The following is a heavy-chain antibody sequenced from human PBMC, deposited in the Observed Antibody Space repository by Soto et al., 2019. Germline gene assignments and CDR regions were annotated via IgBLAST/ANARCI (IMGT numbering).Heavy chain of an antibody. V-gene: IGHV4-39*01. CDR3: ARHHAVDSGSWDLNPNNWFDP. J-gene: IGHJ5*02. Sequence: SETLSLTCTVSGGSISSSSYYWGWIRQPPGKGLEWIGSIYYSGSTYYNPSLKSRVTISVDTSKNQFSLKLSSVTAADTAVYYCARHHAVDSGSWDLNPNNWFDPWGQGTLVTVSS. D-gene: IGHD6-13*01. CDR2: IYYSGST. CDR1: GGSISSSSYY.